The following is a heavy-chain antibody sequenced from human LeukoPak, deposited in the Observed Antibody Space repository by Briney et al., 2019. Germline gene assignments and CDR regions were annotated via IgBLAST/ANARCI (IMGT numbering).Heavy chain of an antibody. J-gene: IGHJ4*02. V-gene: IGHV3-30*02. CDR2: IRYDGSNK. CDR3: AKVRDYVSVFDY. Sequence: GGSLRLSRAASGFTFSSYGMHWVRQAPGKGLEWVAFIRYDGSNKYYADSVKGRFTISRDNSKNTLYLQMNSLRAEDTAVYYCAKVRDYVSVFDYWGQGTLVTVSS. D-gene: IGHD4-17*01. CDR1: GFTFSSYG.